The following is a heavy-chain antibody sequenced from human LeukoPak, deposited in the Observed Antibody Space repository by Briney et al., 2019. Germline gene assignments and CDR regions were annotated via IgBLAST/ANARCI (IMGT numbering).Heavy chain of an antibody. V-gene: IGHV3-30*04. D-gene: IGHD2-2*01. CDR3: ARDQFEYQVRIIDY. CDR1: GFNFRTYA. Sequence: GGSLGLSCAASGFNFRTYAMHWVRQAPGKGLKWVAIISYDGINKYYADSVKGRFTISRDNSKNTLYLQMNSLRAEDTAVYYCARDQFEYQVRIIDYWGQGTLVTVSS. CDR2: ISYDGINK. J-gene: IGHJ4*02.